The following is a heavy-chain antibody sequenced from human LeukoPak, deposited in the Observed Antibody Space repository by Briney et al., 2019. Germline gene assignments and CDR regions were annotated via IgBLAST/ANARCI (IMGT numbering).Heavy chain of an antibody. CDR2: ISSSSSII. Sequence: PSGGSLRLSCAASGFTFSSYAMNWVRQAPGKGLEWVSFISSSSSIIYYADSVRGRFTVSRDNANNSLFLQMNSLRAEDTAVYYCARDGVYGSGNDRYYYYYFMDVWAKGPRSPSP. D-gene: IGHD3-10*01. V-gene: IGHV3-48*01. CDR3: ARDGVYGSGNDRYYYYYFMDV. CDR1: GFTFSSYA. J-gene: IGHJ6*03.